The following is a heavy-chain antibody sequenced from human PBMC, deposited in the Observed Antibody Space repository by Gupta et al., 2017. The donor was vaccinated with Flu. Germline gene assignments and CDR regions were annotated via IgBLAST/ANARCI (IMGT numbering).Heavy chain of an antibody. Sequence: EVQLLESGGGLVQPGGSLRLSCAVSGFTFSNYVMIWVSQAPGKGLEWVSGIGGSGGSTYYADSVKGRLTISRDNSKSTLYLQMNSLRAEDTAVYYCAKCSYDSSGYYSPDYWGQGTLVTVSS. J-gene: IGHJ4*02. CDR2: IGGSGGST. D-gene: IGHD3-22*01. V-gene: IGHV3-23*01. CDR3: AKCSYDSSGYYSPDY. CDR1: GFTFSNYV.